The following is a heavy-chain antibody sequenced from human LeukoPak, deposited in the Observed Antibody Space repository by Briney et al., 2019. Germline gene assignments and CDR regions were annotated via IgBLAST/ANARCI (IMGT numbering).Heavy chain of an antibody. CDR1: GFTFRTYA. V-gene: IGHV3-64D*06. CDR2: ISSNGDST. D-gene: IGHD3-10*01. Sequence: GGCLRLSCSASGFTFRTYAMHWVRRAPGKGLEYVSAISSNGDSTYYADSVKGRFTISRDNSRNTVYLQMSSLRADDTAVYYCVKDWFGDFWGQGTLVTVSS. CDR3: VKDWFGDF. J-gene: IGHJ4*02.